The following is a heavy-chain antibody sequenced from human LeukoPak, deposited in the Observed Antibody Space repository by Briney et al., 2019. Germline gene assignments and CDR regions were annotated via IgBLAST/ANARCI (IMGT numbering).Heavy chain of an antibody. Sequence: SETLSLTCTVSGGSISSSSYYWGWIRQPPGEGLEWIGSIYYSGSTYYNPSLKSRVTITVDTSKNQFSLKLSSVTAADTAVYYCARDTFSNYDGEVYYYYYYMDVWGKGTTVTVSS. CDR1: GGSISSSSYY. V-gene: IGHV4-39*07. CDR2: IYYSGST. J-gene: IGHJ6*03. D-gene: IGHD4-11*01. CDR3: ARDTFSNYDGEVYYYYYYMDV.